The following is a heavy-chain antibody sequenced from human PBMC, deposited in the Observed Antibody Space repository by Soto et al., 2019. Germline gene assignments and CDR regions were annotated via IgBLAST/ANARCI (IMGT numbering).Heavy chain of an antibody. Sequence: QITLKESGPTLVKPTQTLTLTCTFSGFSLSTTGVGVGWIRQPPGKALEWLALIYWDDDKRYNPSLKSSPTIYKDTSKNXVXLXMXXMDPVDTATYYCVQSRCGGDCHQSYSSHSYYGLDVWGQGTTVTVSS. D-gene: IGHD2-21*01. CDR3: VQSRCGGDCHQSYSSHSYYGLDV. CDR1: GFSLSTTGVG. J-gene: IGHJ6*02. CDR2: IYWDDDK. V-gene: IGHV2-5*02.